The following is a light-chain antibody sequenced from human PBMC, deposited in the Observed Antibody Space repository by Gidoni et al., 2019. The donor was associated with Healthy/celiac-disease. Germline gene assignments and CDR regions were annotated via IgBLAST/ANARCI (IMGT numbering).Light chain of an antibody. V-gene: IGLV1-44*01. J-gene: IGLJ2*01. CDR1: SSNIGSNT. Sequence: QSVLTPPPSASVPPVQRVTISCSGSSSNIGSNTVNWYQQLPGTAPKLLIYSNNQRPSGVPDRFSGSKSGTSASLAISGLQSEDEADYYCAAWDDSLNGVVFGGGTKLTVL. CDR2: SNN. CDR3: AAWDDSLNGVV.